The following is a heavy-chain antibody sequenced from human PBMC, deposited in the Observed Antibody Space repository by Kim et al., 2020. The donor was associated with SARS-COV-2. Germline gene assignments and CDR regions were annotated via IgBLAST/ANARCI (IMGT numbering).Heavy chain of an antibody. CDR3: ARVKVGATAPLKIFDY. V-gene: IGHV1-46*01. CDR2: INPSGGST. J-gene: IGHJ4*02. Sequence: ASVKVSCKASGYTFTSYYMHWVRQAPGQGLEWMGIINPSGGSTSYAQKFQGRVTMTRDTSTSTVYMELSSLRSEDTAVYYCARVKVGATAPLKIFDYWGQGTLVTVSS. D-gene: IGHD1-26*01. CDR1: GYTFTSYY.